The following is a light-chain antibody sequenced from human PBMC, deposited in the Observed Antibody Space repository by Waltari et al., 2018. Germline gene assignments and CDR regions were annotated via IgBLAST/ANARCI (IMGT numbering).Light chain of an antibody. Sequence: QSVLTQPRSVSGAPGQRVTISCPGSRPTLGAGYDVHWYQQLRGTAPKLLTYGNNNRPSGVPDRFSGSKSGTSASLAITGLQAEDEADYYCQSYDSSLSGYVFETGTKVTVL. CDR2: GNN. V-gene: IGLV1-40*01. J-gene: IGLJ1*01. CDR3: QSYDSSLSGYV. CDR1: RPTLGAGYD.